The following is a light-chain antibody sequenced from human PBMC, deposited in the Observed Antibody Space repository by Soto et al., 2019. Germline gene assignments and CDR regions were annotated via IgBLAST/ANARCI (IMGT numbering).Light chain of an antibody. CDR1: QSLLHSNGYNC. V-gene: IGKV2-28*01. CDR3: MQALQTPLT. Sequence: DIVMTQSPLSLPVTPGEPASISCRSSQSLLHSNGYNCVDWYLQKPGQSPQLLIHLGSNRASGVPDRVSGSGSGTEFTLKINRVEAEDVGLYFCMQALQTPLTFGGGTKVEIK. CDR2: LGS. J-gene: IGKJ4*01.